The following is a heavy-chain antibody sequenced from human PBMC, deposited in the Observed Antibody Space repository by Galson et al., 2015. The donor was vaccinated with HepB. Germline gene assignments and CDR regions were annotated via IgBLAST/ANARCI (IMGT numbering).Heavy chain of an antibody. CDR2: ISSSSSYI. CDR1: GFTFSSYS. Sequence: SLRLSCAASGFTFSSYSMNLVRQAPGKGLEWVSSISSSSSYIYYADSVKGRFTISRDNAKNSLYLQMNSLRAEDTAVYYCARGFEAYSSGWPTDYWGQGTLVTVSS. J-gene: IGHJ4*02. CDR3: ARGFEAYSSGWPTDY. D-gene: IGHD6-19*01. V-gene: IGHV3-21*01.